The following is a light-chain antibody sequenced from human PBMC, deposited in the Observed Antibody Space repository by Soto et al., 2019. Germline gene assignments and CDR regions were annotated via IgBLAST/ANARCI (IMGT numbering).Light chain of an antibody. Sequence: DIVMTQSPDSLAVSLGERATINCKSSQNVLYSSNNKNYLAWYQQKPGQPPKLLIYWASTRESGVPDRFSGSGSGTDFTLTISSLQTEDVAVYFCQQYYSIPPTFGGGTKVDIK. V-gene: IGKV4-1*01. CDR3: QQYYSIPPT. J-gene: IGKJ4*01. CDR2: WAS. CDR1: QNVLYSSNNKNY.